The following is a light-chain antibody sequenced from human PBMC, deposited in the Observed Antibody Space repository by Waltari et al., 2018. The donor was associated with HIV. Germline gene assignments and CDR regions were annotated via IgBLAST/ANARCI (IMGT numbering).Light chain of an antibody. CDR3: AAWDGSLIGYV. V-gene: IGLV1-44*01. Sequence: QSVLTQSPSASGTPGQRVTIYCSGSSSNIGSKTVNWYQQLPGTAPKLLIHSRDQRPSGVPDRFSGSYSGTSASLAISGLQSEDEADYYCAAWDGSLIGYVFGTGTKVTVL. CDR1: SSNIGSKT. CDR2: SRD. J-gene: IGLJ1*01.